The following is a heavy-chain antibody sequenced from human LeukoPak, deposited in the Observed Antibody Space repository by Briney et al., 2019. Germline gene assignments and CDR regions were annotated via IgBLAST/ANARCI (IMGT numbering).Heavy chain of an antibody. CDR1: GFTFSSYV. CDR2: ISGSGTTT. CDR3: ARDQLDFLNFDAFDI. J-gene: IGHJ3*02. V-gene: IGHV3-23*01. Sequence: GRSLRLSCAASGFTFSSYVMSWVRQAPGKGLEWVSGISGSGTTTYYADSVKGRFTISRDNSKNTLYLQMNSLRVEDTAVYYCARDQLDFLNFDAFDIWGQGTKVTVSS. D-gene: IGHD2/OR15-2a*01.